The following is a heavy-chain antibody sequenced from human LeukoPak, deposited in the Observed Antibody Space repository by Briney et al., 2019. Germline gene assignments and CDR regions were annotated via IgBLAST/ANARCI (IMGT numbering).Heavy chain of an antibody. CDR3: ARDRSVGYYYDSSGYYNDAFDI. Sequence: PGGSLRLSCAASGFTFSSYSMNWVRQAPGKGLEWVSSISSSTSYIYYADSVKGRFTISRDNAKNSLYLQMNSLRAEDTAVYYCARDRSVGYYYDSSGYYNDAFDIWGQGTMGTVSS. D-gene: IGHD3-22*01. CDR2: ISSSTSYI. CDR1: GFTFSSYS. J-gene: IGHJ3*02. V-gene: IGHV3-21*01.